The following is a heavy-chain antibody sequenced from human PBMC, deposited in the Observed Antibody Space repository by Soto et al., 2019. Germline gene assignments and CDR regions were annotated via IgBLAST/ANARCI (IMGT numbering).Heavy chain of an antibody. V-gene: IGHV1-18*01. J-gene: IGHJ6*03. CDR2: ISAYNGNT. D-gene: IGHD5-12*01. CDR1: GYTFTSYG. Sequence: QVQLVQSGAEVKKPGASVKVSCKASGYTFTSYGISWVRKAPGQGLEWMGWISAYNGNTNYAQKLQGRLTKTTDNSTSKAYMELRSLRSDDTAVYYCARAVFEGSGYDWDYYYYMDVWGKGTTVTVSS. CDR3: ARAVFEGSGYDWDYYYYMDV.